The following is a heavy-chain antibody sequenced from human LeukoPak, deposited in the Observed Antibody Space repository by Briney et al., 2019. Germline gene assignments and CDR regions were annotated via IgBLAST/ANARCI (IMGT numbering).Heavy chain of an antibody. CDR2: IYYSGST. CDR3: ARGARMVRGADYYYGMDV. V-gene: IGHV4-39*07. D-gene: IGHD3-10*01. J-gene: IGHJ6*02. Sequence: SETLSLTCTVSGGSISSSSYYWGWIRQPPGKGLEWIGSIYYSGSTYYNPPLKSRVTISVDTSKNQFSLKLSSVTAADTAVYYCARGARMVRGADYYYGMDVWGQGTTVTVSS. CDR1: GGSISSSSYY.